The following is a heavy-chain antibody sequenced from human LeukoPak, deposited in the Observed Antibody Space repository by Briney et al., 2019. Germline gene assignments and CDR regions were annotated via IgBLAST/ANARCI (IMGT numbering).Heavy chain of an antibody. D-gene: IGHD2-2*01. CDR2: IYYSGST. V-gene: IGHV4-30-4*08. CDR3: VRYQLPTQAFDI. CDR1: GGSISSGDYY. Sequence: SETLSLTCTVSGGSISSGDYYWSWIRQPPGKGLEWIGYIYYSGSTYYNPSLKSRVTISVDTSKNQFSLKLSSATAADTAVYYCVRYQLPTQAFDIWGQGTMVTVSS. J-gene: IGHJ3*02.